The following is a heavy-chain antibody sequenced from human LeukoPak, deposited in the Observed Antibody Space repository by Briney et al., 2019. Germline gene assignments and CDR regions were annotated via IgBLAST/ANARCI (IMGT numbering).Heavy chain of an antibody. J-gene: IGHJ3*02. CDR3: ARESSGWDRDAFDI. D-gene: IGHD6-19*01. CDR2: ISSDISTK. V-gene: IGHV3-48*01. Sequence: PGGSLRLSCAASGFSFRSYNMNWVRQAPGKGLEWVSYISSDISTKYYADSVKGRFTISRDNAKNSLYLQMNSLRAEDTAVYYCARESSGWDRDAFDIWGQGTMVTVSS. CDR1: GFSFRSYN.